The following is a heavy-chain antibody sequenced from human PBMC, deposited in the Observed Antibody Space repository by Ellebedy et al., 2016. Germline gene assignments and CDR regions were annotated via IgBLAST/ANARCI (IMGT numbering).Heavy chain of an antibody. CDR3: ARGKRAVASRSKSWFDP. D-gene: IGHD5-12*01. V-gene: IGHV4-38-2*02. J-gene: IGHJ5*02. Sequence: SETLSLTXTVSGYSISSGYYWSWIRQPPGKGLEWIGEINHSGSTNYNPSLKSRVTISVDTSKNQFSLKLSSVTAADTAVYYCARGKRAVASRSKSWFDPWGQGTLVTVSS. CDR2: INHSGST. CDR1: GYSISSGYY.